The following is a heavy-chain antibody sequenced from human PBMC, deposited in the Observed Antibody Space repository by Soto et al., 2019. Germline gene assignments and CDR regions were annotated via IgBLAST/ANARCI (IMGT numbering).Heavy chain of an antibody. CDR2: ISASGGST. CDR3: ANDRGGFARGWEYYDF. Sequence: GGSLGLTCAASGFAFSSYTMSWVRQTPGKGLEWVSSISASGGSTYYGDSMKGRFTISRDNSKNTLNLHIKSLGVEDSAVYYCANDRGGFARGWEYYDFCRQGPQVALSS. J-gene: IGHJ4*02. V-gene: IGHV3-23*01. CDR1: GFAFSSYT. D-gene: IGHD6-19*01.